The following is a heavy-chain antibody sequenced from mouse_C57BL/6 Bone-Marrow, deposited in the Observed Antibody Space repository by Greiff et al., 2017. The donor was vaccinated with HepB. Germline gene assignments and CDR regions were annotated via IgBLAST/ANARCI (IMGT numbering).Heavy chain of an antibody. J-gene: IGHJ2*01. Sequence: VQLQQSGAELVRPGASVKLSCTASGFNIKDDYMHWVKQRPEQGLEWIGWIDPENGDTESASKFQGKATITADTSSNTAYLQLSSLTSEDTAVYYCTTPYYYDYWGQGTTLTVSS. CDR3: TTPYYYDY. CDR2: IDPENGDT. D-gene: IGHD1-1*01. CDR1: GFNIKDDY. V-gene: IGHV14-4*01.